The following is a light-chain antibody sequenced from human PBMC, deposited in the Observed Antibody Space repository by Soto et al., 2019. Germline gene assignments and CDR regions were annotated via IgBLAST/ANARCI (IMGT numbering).Light chain of an antibody. CDR2: ASS. CDR1: QTINNY. J-gene: IGKJ2*01. CDR3: QQGHSPPRT. V-gene: IGKV1-39*01. Sequence: DIQMTQSPSSLSASVGDRVTITCRASQTINNYLAWYQHKSGKAPQVLIYASSILQSGVPSRFSGSRSGTEFTLTISSLEPDDFATYYCQQGHSPPRTFGQGTKLEMK.